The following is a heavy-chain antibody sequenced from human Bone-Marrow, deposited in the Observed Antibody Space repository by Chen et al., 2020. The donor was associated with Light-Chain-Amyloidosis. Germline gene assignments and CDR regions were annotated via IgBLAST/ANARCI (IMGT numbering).Heavy chain of an antibody. D-gene: IGHD6-13*01. J-gene: IGHJ4*02. CDR3: ARDPGYSSSWSPGSF. CDR1: GYTFTSYC. Sequence: QVQLVQSGAEVKKPGASVKVSCKASGYTFTSYCISWVRQAPGQGLEWMGWISTYNGNTNYAQNLQGRVTMTTDTSTSTAYMELRSLRYDDTAVYYCARDPGYSSSWSPGSFWGQGTLVTVSS. V-gene: IGHV1-18*01. CDR2: ISTYNGNT.